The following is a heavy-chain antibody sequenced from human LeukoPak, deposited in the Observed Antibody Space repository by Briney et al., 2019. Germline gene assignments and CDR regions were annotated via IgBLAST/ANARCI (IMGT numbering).Heavy chain of an antibody. V-gene: IGHV1-2*02. CDR1: GYTFTDYF. D-gene: IGHD7-27*01. CDR3: GRNRLGKALDI. CDR2: IGPKSGDT. Sequence: GASVKVSCKASGYTFTDYFIHWVRQAPGQGLEWMGWIGPKSGDTSYSQKFQGRVTVTRDTSINTAYMGLSRLGSDDTAVYYCGRNRLGKALDIWGQGTMVTVSS. J-gene: IGHJ3*02.